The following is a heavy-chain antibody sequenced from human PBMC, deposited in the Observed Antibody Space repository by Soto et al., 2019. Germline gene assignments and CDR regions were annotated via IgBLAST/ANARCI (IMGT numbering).Heavy chain of an antibody. D-gene: IGHD1-1*01. CDR3: VNNRDNFAYNAPSPYDF. V-gene: IGHV3-9*01. J-gene: IGHJ4*02. Sequence: EVQLVESGGGLVQPGMSLSLSCTASGFTFDDYTMHWVRQAPGKGLVWVAHITWNSASVDYADSVKGRFSISRDNAKSSMYLQMNSISTEDTAFYFCVNNRDNFAYNAPSPYDFWGQGTLVTVS. CDR1: GFTFDDYT. CDR2: ITWNSASV.